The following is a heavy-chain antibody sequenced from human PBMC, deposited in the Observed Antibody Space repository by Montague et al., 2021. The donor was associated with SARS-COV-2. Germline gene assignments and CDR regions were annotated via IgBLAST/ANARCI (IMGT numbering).Heavy chain of an antibody. J-gene: IGHJ5*02. CDR2: IYPRDSDT. CDR1: GYTFPTYW. D-gene: IGHD2/OR15-2a*01. Sequence: QSGAEVKAPGESLTISCENSGYTFPTYWIGWVRQMPGKGLQWVGNIYPRDSDTRYSPSFAGQVTISADTSMNTAYLHWSSLKASDSGMYYCATTRGSTFGYASWGQGTLVTVSS. CDR3: ATTRGSTFGYAS. V-gene: IGHV5-51*01.